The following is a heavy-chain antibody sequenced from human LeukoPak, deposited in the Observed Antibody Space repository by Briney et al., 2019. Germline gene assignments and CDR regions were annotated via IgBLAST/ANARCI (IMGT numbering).Heavy chain of an antibody. CDR3: ARVAAVAGTWVYFDY. CDR2: IYYSGST. D-gene: IGHD6-19*01. J-gene: IGHJ4*02. CDR1: GGSISSGDYY. Sequence: PSQTLSLTCTVSGGSISSGDYYWSWIRQPPGKGLEWIGYIYYSGSTYYNPSLKSRVTISVDTSKNQFSLKLSSVTAADTAVYYCARVAAVAGTWVYFDYWGQGTLVTVSS. V-gene: IGHV4-30-4*01.